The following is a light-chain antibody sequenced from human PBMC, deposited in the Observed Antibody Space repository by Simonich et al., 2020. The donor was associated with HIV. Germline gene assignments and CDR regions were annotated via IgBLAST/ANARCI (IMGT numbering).Light chain of an antibody. Sequence: DIVMTQSPDSLAVPLGERATINCKSSQSVLYSSNNKNYLAWYQQKPGQPPKLLIYWASTRESGVPDRFSGSGSGTDFTLTISSLQAEDVAFYYCQQYYSTPRTFGQGTKVEIK. CDR1: QSVLYSSNNKNY. CDR3: QQYYSTPRT. V-gene: IGKV4-1*01. CDR2: WAS. J-gene: IGKJ1*01.